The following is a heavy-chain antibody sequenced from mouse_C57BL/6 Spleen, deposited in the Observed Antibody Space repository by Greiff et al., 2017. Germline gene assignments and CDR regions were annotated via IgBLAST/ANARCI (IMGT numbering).Heavy chain of an antibody. J-gene: IGHJ2*01. CDR1: GFTFTDYY. CDR2: IRNKANGYTT. CDR3: ARYSPYGYYIDY. V-gene: IGHV7-3*01. Sequence: EVQGVESGGGLVQPGGSLSLSCAASGFTFTDYYMSWVRQPPGKALEWLGFIRNKANGYTTEYSASVKGRFTISSNKSQSILYLQLTALRADDSATCYCARYSPYGYYIDYWGQGTTLTVSS. D-gene: IGHD2-12*01.